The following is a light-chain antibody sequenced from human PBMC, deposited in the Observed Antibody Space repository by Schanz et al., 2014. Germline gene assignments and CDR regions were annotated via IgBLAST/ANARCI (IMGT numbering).Light chain of an antibody. J-gene: IGKJ5*01. CDR3: QHYGSSPDT. V-gene: IGKV3-20*01. Sequence: EIALTQSPGTLPLSPGERATLSCRASQSGSASFLAWYQQKPGQGPRLLIYGTSTRATGIPDRFSGSGSGTDFTLAISRLEPEDFAVYYCQHYGSSPDTFGQGTRLELK. CDR1: QSGSASF. CDR2: GTS.